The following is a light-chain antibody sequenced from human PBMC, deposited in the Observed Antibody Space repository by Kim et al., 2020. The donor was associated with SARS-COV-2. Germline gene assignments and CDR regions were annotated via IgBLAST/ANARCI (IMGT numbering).Light chain of an antibody. CDR2: EDN. CDR1: SGSIASNY. J-gene: IGLJ2*01. V-gene: IGLV6-57*04. CDR3: QSYVSDKAV. Sequence: NFMLTQPHSVSESPGKTVTISCTRSSGSIASNYVQWHQQRPGSAPTTVIYEDNLRPSGVPDRFSGSVDSSSNSAYLTIAGLKTEDEADYYCQSYVSDKAVFSGGTQLTVL.